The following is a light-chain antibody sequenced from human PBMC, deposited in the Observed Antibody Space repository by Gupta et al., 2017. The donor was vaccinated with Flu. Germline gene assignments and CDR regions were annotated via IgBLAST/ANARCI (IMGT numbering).Light chain of an antibody. CDR2: TNA. Sequence: QSVLTQPPSASGTPGQRVSISCSGSTSNIGGNAVNWYQHFPGTAPKLLMHTNAQRPSGVPDRFSGSKYGTSASLAISGLQAEDEADYYCAAWDDIWIGWVFGGGTKLTVL. J-gene: IGLJ3*02. CDR1: TSNIGGNA. V-gene: IGLV1-44*01. CDR3: AAWDDIWIGWV.